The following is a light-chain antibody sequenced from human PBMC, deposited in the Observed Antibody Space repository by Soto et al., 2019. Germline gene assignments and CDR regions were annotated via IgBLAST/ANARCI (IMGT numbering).Light chain of an antibody. CDR2: EVS. CDR1: QSLLHITGETF. Sequence: DVVMTQTPLSLSVAPGQPASISCKSSQSLLHITGETFLFWYLQKPGRSPHLLIYEVSARVSGVADRISGSGSGTDFTLEISRVETDDVGIYYCMQSTQLPPTCGQGTRLENK. V-gene: IGKV2D-29*02. J-gene: IGKJ5*01. CDR3: MQSTQLPPT.